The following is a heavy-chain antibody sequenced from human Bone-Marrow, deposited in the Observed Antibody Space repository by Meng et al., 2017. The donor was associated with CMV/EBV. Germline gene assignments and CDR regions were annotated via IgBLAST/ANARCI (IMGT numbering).Heavy chain of an antibody. D-gene: IGHD2-2*02. V-gene: IGHV4-59*01. CDR2: IYYSGST. Sequence: SETLSLTCTVSGGSISSYYWSWIRQPPGKGLEWIGYIYYSGSTNYNPSLKSRVTISVDTSKNQFSLKLSSVTAADTAVYYCARVNCCSSTSCYTADYWGQATLVTVSS. J-gene: IGHJ4*02. CDR3: ARVNCCSSTSCYTADY. CDR1: GGSISSYY.